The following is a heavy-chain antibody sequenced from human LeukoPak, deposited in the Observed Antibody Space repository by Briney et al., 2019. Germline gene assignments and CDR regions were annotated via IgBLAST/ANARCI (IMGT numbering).Heavy chain of an antibody. CDR2: IYTSGST. Sequence: SETLSLTCTVSGGSISSYYWSWIRQPAGKGLEWIGRIYTSGSTNYNPSLKSRVTISVDTSKNQFSLKLSSVTAADTAVYYCARAGAHYRSLPLFDYWGQGTLVTVSS. D-gene: IGHD4-11*01. CDR1: GGSISSYY. J-gene: IGHJ4*02. V-gene: IGHV4-4*07. CDR3: ARAGAHYRSLPLFDY.